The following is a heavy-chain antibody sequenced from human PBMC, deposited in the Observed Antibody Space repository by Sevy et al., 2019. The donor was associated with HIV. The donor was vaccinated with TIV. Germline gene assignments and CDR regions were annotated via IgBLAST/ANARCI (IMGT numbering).Heavy chain of an antibody. Sequence: GGYLRLSCAASGFTFSSYAMSWVRQAPGKGLEWVSAISGSGGSTYYTDSVKGRFTISRDNSKNTLCLQMNSLRAEDTAVYYCAKREYRYVEREFDYWGHGTLVTVSS. CDR1: GFTFSSYA. J-gene: IGHJ4*01. CDR2: ISGSGGST. V-gene: IGHV3-23*01. D-gene: IGHD5-18*01. CDR3: AKREYRYVEREFDY.